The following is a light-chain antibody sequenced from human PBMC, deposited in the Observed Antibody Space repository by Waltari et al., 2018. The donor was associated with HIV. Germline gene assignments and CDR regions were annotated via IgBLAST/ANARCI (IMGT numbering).Light chain of an antibody. CDR3: AAWHDSLNGSWL. CDR1: SSKIGSNT. J-gene: IGLJ3*02. Sequence: QSVLTQPPSASGTPGQRVTISCSGSSSKIGSNTVNWYQQLPGTAPKLLIYSNNRRPSGGPDRFSGSKSGTSASLAIIGLQSEDEADYYCAAWHDSLNGSWLFGGGTKLTVL. V-gene: IGLV1-44*01. CDR2: SNN.